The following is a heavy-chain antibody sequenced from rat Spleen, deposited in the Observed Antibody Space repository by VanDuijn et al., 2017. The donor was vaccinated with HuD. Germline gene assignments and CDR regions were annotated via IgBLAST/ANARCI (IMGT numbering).Heavy chain of an antibody. V-gene: IGHV3-1*01. CDR2: ISYSGST. D-gene: IGHD1-12*02. CDR3: ARHGYDGSYYYWDY. CDR1: DYSITSNY. Sequence: EVQLQESGPGLVKPSQSLSLTCSVTDYSITSNYWDWIRKFPGNKMEWIGHISYSGSTNYNPSLKSRISITRDTSKNQFFLQVNSVTTEDTATYYCARHGYDGSYYYWDYWGQGVMVTVSS. J-gene: IGHJ2*01.